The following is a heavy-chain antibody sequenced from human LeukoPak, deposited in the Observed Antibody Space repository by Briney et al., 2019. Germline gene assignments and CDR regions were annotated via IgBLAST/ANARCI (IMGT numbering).Heavy chain of an antibody. CDR1: GFTFSSYG. CDR3: AKNVGRIVGATDY. CDR2: ISYDGSNK. Sequence: PGGSLRLSCAASGFTFSSYGMHWVRQAPGKGLEWVAVISYDGSNKYYADSVKGRFTISRDNSKNTLYLQMNSMRAEDTAVYYCAKNVGRIVGATDYWGQGTLVTVSS. V-gene: IGHV3-30*18. J-gene: IGHJ4*02. D-gene: IGHD1-26*01.